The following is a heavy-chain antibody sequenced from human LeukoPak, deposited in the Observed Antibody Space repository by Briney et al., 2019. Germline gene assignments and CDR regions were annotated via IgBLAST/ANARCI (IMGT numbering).Heavy chain of an antibody. Sequence: PSETLSLTCAVYGGSFSGYYWSWIRQPPGKGLEWIGEINHSGSTNYNPSLKSRVTISVDTSKNQFSLKLSSVTAADTAVYYCARFDDSIVADYWGQGTLVTVSS. D-gene: IGHD1-26*01. V-gene: IGHV4-34*01. CDR1: GGSFSGYY. CDR2: INHSGST. J-gene: IGHJ4*02. CDR3: ARFDDSIVADY.